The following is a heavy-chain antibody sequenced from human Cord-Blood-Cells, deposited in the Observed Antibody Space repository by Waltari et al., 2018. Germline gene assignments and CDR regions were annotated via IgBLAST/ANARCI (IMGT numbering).Heavy chain of an antibody. Sequence: KKPGSSVKVSCKASGGTFSSYAISWVRQAPGQGLEWMGGIIPIFGTANYAQKFQGRVTITADESTSTAYIELSSLRSEDTAVYYCARDYYGSGSYYYYYGMDVWGQGTTVTVSS. CDR1: GGTFSSYA. J-gene: IGHJ6*02. CDR2: IIPIFGTA. V-gene: IGHV1-69*01. D-gene: IGHD3-10*01. CDR3: ARDYYGSGSYYYYYGMDV.